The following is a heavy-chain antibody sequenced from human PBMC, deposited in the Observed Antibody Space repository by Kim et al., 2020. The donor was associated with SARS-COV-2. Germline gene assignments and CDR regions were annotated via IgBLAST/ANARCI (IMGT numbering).Heavy chain of an antibody. V-gene: IGHV4-61*02. J-gene: IGHJ5*02. CDR1: GGSISSGSYY. Sequence: SETLSLTCTVSGGSISSGSYYWSWIRQPAGKGLEWIGRIYTSGSTNYNPSLKSRVTISVDTSKNQFSLKLSSVTAADTAVYYCARRSGSYLRDWFDPWGQGTLVTVSS. D-gene: IGHD3-10*01. CDR3: ARRSGSYLRDWFDP. CDR2: IYTSGST.